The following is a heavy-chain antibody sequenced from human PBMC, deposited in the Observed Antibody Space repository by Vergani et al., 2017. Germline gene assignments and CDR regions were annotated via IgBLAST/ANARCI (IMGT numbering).Heavy chain of an antibody. Sequence: QVQLVQSGAEVRKPGASVKVSCKASGYTFIHYDISWVRQASGQGLEWMGWISAYNGNTNYAQKLQGRVTMTTDTSTSTAYMELRSLRSDDTAVYYCARVVMPELGMDWYFDLWGRGTLVTVSS. D-gene: IGHD7-27*01. CDR2: ISAYNGNT. CDR3: ARVVMPELGMDWYFDL. V-gene: IGHV1-18*01. CDR1: GYTFIHYD. J-gene: IGHJ2*01.